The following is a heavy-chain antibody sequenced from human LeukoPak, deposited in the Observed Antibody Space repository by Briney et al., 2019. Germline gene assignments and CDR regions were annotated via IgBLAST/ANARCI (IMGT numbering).Heavy chain of an antibody. CDR3: ARGYHYESSSYYSRVFDD. D-gene: IGHD3-22*01. CDR1: GGSISPYY. V-gene: IGHV4-59*01. J-gene: IGHJ4*02. Sequence: SETLSLTCTVSGGSISPYYWSWIRQPPEKGLEWIGYIYYSGSTNYNPSLKSRVTISIDTSKNQFSLKLSSVTAADTAVYYRARGYHYESSSYYSRVFDDWGQGTLVTVSS. CDR2: IYYSGST.